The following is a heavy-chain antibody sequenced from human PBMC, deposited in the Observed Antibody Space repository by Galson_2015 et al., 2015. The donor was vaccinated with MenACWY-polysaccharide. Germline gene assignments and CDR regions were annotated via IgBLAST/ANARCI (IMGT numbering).Heavy chain of an antibody. CDR1: GFTFDTYS. J-gene: IGHJ4*02. Sequence: SQRLSCAASGFTFDTYSLIWVRQAPGPGLQWVSAISGNSAYIYYADSVKGRFTISRDNAKNSLYLQMNSLRAEDTAIYYCASRTRFRTGSGPEDYWGQGTLVTVSS. CDR2: ISGNSAYI. CDR3: ASRTRFRTGSGPEDY. V-gene: IGHV3-21*01. D-gene: IGHD1/OR15-1a*01.